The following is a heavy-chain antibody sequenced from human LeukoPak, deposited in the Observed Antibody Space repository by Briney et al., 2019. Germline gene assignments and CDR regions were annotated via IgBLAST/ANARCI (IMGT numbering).Heavy chain of an antibody. D-gene: IGHD2-2*01. CDR1: GGSFSGYY. J-gene: IGHJ4*02. CDR3: AREKGQLLVNEMTTGDY. Sequence: SETLSLTCAVYGGSFSGYYWSWIRQPPGKGLEWIGEINHSGSTNYNPSLMSRVTISVDTSKNQFSLKLSSVTAADTAVYYCAREKGQLLVNEMTTGDYWGQGTLVTVSS. V-gene: IGHV4-34*01. CDR2: INHSGST.